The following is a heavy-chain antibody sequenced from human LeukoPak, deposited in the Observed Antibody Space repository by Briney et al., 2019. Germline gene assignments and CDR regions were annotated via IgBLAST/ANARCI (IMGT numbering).Heavy chain of an antibody. Sequence: SETLSLTCTVSGGSISSFFWSWIRQPPGEGLEWIGHIFYTGRTTYSPSLKSRVTLSIDTSKNQFSLKMSSVTAADTAVYYCARVYSYGEIWFDPWGHGTLVIVSS. D-gene: IGHD5-18*01. CDR1: GGSISSFF. CDR2: IFYTGRT. V-gene: IGHV4-59*01. CDR3: ARVYSYGEIWFDP. J-gene: IGHJ5*02.